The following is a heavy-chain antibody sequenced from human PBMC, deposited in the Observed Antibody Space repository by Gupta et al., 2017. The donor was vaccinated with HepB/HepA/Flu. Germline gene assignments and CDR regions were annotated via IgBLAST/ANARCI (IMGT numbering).Heavy chain of an antibody. Sequence: YLGSVKGRLTISRDNAKNSVYLQINSLRAEDTAVYYSARDKALGATMGSHLDSWGQGTLVTVST. D-gene: IGHD1-26*01. V-gene: IGHV3-7*04. CDR3: ARDKALGATMGSHLDS. J-gene: IGHJ4*02.